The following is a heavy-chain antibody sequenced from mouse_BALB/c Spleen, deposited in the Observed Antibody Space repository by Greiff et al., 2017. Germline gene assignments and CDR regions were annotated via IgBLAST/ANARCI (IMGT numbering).Heavy chain of an antibody. V-gene: IGHV6-6*02. CDR1: GFTFSNYW. Sequence: EVKLEESGGGLVQPGGSMKLSCVASGFTFSNYWMNWVRQSPEKGLEWVAEIRLKSNNYATHYAESVKGRFTISRDDSKSSVYLQMNNLRAEDTGIYYCTRQDYDGYWYFDVWGAGTTVTVSS. CDR3: TRQDYDGYWYFDV. D-gene: IGHD2-4*01. CDR2: IRLKSNNYAT. J-gene: IGHJ1*01.